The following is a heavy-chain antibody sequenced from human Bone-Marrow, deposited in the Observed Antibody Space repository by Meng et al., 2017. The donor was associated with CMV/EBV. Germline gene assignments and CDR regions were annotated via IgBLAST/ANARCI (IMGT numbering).Heavy chain of an antibody. CDR3: ARHASGWYRGNWFDP. CDR1: GGSISSYY. D-gene: IGHD6-19*01. Sequence: SETLSLTCAVSGGSISSYYWSWIRQPPGKGLEWIGYIYYSGSTNYNPSLKSRVTISVDTSKNQFSLKLSSVTAADTAVYYCARHASGWYRGNWFDPWGEGTLVTASS. CDR2: IYYSGST. V-gene: IGHV4-59*08. J-gene: IGHJ5*02.